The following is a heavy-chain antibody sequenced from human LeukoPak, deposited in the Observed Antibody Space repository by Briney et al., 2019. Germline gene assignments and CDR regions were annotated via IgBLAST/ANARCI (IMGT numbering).Heavy chain of an antibody. CDR3: ARGSYGSGSYYAPFDY. Sequence: SETLSLTCAVYGGSFSGYYWSWIRQPPGKGLEWIGEINHSGSTNYNPSLKSRVTISVDTSKNQFSLKLSSVTAADTAVYYCARGSYGSGSYYAPFDYWGQGTLVTVSS. CDR1: GGSFSGYY. CDR2: INHSGST. D-gene: IGHD3-10*01. V-gene: IGHV4-34*01. J-gene: IGHJ4*02.